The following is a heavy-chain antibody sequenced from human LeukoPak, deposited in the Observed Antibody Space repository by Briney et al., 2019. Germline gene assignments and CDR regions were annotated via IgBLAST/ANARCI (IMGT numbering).Heavy chain of an antibody. CDR3: ARLPAADTTRYMDV. V-gene: IGHV4-39*07. D-gene: IGHD2-2*01. CDR2: GSSSGNA. Sequence: SETLSLTCSVSGGSISSSVHYWGWVRQPPGKGLEWIVSGSSSGNAYYNPSLKSRVTVSVDTSKNQFSLKLSSVTAADTAVYYCARLPAADTTRYMDVWGKGTTVTVSS. CDR1: GGSISSSVHY. J-gene: IGHJ6*03.